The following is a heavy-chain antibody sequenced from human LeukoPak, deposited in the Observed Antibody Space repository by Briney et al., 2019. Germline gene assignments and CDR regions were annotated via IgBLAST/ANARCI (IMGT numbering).Heavy chain of an antibody. D-gene: IGHD3-3*01. CDR3: ARAPDFWSGEYYYYYYMDV. J-gene: IGHJ6*03. CDR1: GYTFTSYD. Sequence: GASVKVSCKASGYTFTSYDINWVRQATGQGLGWMGWMNPNSGNTGYAQKFQGRVTMTRNTSISTAYMELSSLRSEDTAVYYCARAPDFWSGEYYYYYYMDVWGKGTTVTVSS. CDR2: MNPNSGNT. V-gene: IGHV1-8*01.